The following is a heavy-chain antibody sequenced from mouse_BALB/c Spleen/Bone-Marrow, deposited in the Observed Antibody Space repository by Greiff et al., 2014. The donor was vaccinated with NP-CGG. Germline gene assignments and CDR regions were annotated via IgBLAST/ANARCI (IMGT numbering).Heavy chain of an antibody. V-gene: IGHV5-12-1*01. CDR2: ICSGGGST. CDR1: GFAFSGND. Sequence: EVQGVESGGGLVKPGGSLKLSCAASGFAFSGNDMSWVRQTPEKRLEWVAYICSGGGSTYYPDTVKGRFTISRENAKNTLYLQKNSLKTEDTDKYYGARQRGYAYAMDYWGQGTSVTVSS. J-gene: IGHJ4*01. CDR3: ARQRGYAYAMDY. D-gene: IGHD2-2*01.